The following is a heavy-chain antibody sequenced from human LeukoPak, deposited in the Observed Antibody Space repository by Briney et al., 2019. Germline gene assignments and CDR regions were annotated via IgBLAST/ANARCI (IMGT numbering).Heavy chain of an antibody. D-gene: IGHD3-9*01. CDR1: GFTFSSFW. J-gene: IGHJ3*02. CDR3: ARVFVDDILTGYYQGGGDDAFDI. V-gene: IGHV3-7*01. Sequence: PGGSLRLSCAASGFTFSSFWMNWVRQVPGKGLEWVANINQDGSDKRYVDSVKGRFTISRDNSKNLLYLQMNSLRVEDTAVYYCARVFVDDILTGYYQGGGDDAFDIWGQGTMVTVSS. CDR2: INQDGSDK.